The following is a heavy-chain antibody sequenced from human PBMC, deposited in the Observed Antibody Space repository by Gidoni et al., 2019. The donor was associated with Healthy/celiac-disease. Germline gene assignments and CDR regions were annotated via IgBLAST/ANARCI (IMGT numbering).Heavy chain of an antibody. D-gene: IGHD2-2*02. CDR1: GVTFSSYA. Sequence: EVQLLESGGGLVQPGGSLRLSGAASGVTFSSYAMSWVRQAPGKGLEWFLAISGSGGSTYYADSVKGRFTISRDNSKNTLYLQMNSLRAEDTAVYYCAKGGPPDIVVVPAAILFDYWGQGTLVTVSS. J-gene: IGHJ4*02. V-gene: IGHV3-23*01. CDR3: AKGGPPDIVVVPAAILFDY. CDR2: ISGSGGST.